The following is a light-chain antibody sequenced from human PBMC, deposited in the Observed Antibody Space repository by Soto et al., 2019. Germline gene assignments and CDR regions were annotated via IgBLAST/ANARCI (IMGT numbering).Light chain of an antibody. CDR2: DVS. CDR3: SSYTSSSTDV. CDR1: SSDVGGHNY. V-gene: IGLV2-14*03. Sequence: QSALTQPASVSGSPGQSITISCTGTSSDVGGHNYVSWYQQHPGKPPKLMIYDVSNRPSGVSNRFSGSKSANTASLTISGLQAEDEADYYCSSYTSSSTDVFGTGTKLTVL. J-gene: IGLJ1*01.